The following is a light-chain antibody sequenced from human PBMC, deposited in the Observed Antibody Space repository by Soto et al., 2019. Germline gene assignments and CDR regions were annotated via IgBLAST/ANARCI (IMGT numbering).Light chain of an antibody. CDR3: QHYNNWPPYS. Sequence: ETVMTQSPDTLSVSPGESATLSCRACQDVSTNLAWFQQKPGQTPRLVLYGASKRATGIPARFSGSGSGRHFTLTISSLQSEDFGVYYCQHYNNWPPYSFGQGTKVEIK. CDR1: QDVSTN. CDR2: GAS. V-gene: IGKV3-15*01. J-gene: IGKJ2*03.